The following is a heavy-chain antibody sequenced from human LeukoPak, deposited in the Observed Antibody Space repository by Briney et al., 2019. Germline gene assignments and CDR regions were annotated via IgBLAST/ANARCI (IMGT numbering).Heavy chain of an antibody. V-gene: IGHV1-18*01. CDR1: GYTFTSYP. CDR2: ITTYNGNT. Sequence: ASVKVTCKASGYTFTSYPISWVRQAPGQGLEWMGWITTYNGNTHYAQKLQGRVTMTTETSTSTAYMDLRGLRSDDTAVYYCARGYDYGDYVGDFDYWGQGTLVTVSS. CDR3: ARGYDYGDYVGDFDY. D-gene: IGHD4-17*01. J-gene: IGHJ4*02.